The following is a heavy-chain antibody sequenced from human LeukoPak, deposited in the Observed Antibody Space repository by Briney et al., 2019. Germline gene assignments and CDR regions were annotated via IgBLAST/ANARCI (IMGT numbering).Heavy chain of an antibody. D-gene: IGHD3-10*01. J-gene: IGHJ4*02. CDR1: GFTFSSYS. CDR3: ARFNDYYGSGSYYNSFDY. Sequence: GGSLRLSCAASGFTFSSYSMNWVRQAPGKGLEWVSSISSSSSYIYYADSVKGQFTISRDNAQNSLYMQMNSLRAEDTAVYYCARFNDYYGSGSYYNSFDYWGQGTLVTVSS. CDR2: ISSSSSYI. V-gene: IGHV3-21*01.